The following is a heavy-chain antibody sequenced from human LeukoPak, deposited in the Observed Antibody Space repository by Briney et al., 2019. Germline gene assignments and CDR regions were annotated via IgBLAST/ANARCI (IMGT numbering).Heavy chain of an antibody. CDR2: INWNGGST. CDR3: ARIHIDWFDP. J-gene: IGHJ5*02. D-gene: IGHD5-18*01. V-gene: IGHV3-20*04. CDR1: GFTFSSYA. Sequence: GGSLRLSCAVSGFTFSSYAMSWVRQAPGKGLEWVSGINWNGGSTGYADSVKGRFTISRDNAKNSLYLQMNSLRAEDTALYYCARIHIDWFDPWGQGTLVTVSS.